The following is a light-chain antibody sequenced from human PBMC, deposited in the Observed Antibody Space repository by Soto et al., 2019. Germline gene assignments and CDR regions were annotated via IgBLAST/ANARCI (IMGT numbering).Light chain of an antibody. Sequence: DIHLTHSPSTLSASVGDGVTITCRASQTISHWLAWYQQKPGKAPKLLIFDASSLENGVPSRFSGSGSGTEFALNITGLQPDDFATHYCQQYNTYCTVGQGTKVDIK. CDR2: DAS. V-gene: IGKV1-5*01. J-gene: IGKJ1*01. CDR1: QTISHW. CDR3: QQYNTYCT.